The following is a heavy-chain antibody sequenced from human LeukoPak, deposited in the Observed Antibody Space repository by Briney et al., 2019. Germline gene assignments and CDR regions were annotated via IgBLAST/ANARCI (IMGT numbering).Heavy chain of an antibody. Sequence: GGSLRLSCAASGFTFDDYAMHWVRQAPGKGLEWVSGISWNSGSIGYADSVKGRFTISRDNAKNSLYLQLNSLRAEDTALYYCAIDNYGSEHGMDVWGQGTTVTVSS. D-gene: IGHD3-10*01. V-gene: IGHV3-9*01. CDR3: AIDNYGSEHGMDV. CDR1: GFTFDDYA. J-gene: IGHJ6*02. CDR2: ISWNSGSI.